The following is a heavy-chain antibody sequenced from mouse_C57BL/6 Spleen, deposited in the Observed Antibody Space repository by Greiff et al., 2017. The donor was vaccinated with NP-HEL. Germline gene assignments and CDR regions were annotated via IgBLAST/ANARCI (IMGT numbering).Heavy chain of an antibody. CDR2: INPGSGGT. CDR1: GYAFTNYL. D-gene: IGHD1-1*01. CDR3: ARDYGSFYAMDY. V-gene: IGHV1-54*01. Sequence: QVQLQQSGAELVRPGTSVKVSCKASGYAFTNYLIEWVKQRPGQGLEWIGVINPGSGGTNYNEKFKGKATLTADKSSSTAYMQLSSLTSEDSAVYFCARDYGSFYAMDYWGQGTSVTVSS. J-gene: IGHJ4*01.